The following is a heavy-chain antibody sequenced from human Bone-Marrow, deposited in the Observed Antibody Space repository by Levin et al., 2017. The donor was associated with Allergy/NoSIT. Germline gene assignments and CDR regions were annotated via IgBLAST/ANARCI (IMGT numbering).Heavy chain of an antibody. J-gene: IGHJ4*02. CDR1: GFTVSSNY. CDR3: ARGWFGELLSH. Sequence: GGSLRLSCAASGFTVSSNYMSWVRQAPGKGPEWVSVIYSGGITYYADSVKGRFTISRDNSKNTLYLQMNSLRAEDTAVYYCARGWFGELLSHWGQGTLVTVSS. D-gene: IGHD3-10*01. V-gene: IGHV3-53*01. CDR2: IYSGGIT.